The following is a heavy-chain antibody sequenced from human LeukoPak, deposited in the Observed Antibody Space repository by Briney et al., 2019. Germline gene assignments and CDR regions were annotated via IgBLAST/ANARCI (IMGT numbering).Heavy chain of an antibody. Sequence: GGSLRLSCAASGFTVSSNYMSWVRRAPGKGLEWVSVIYSGGSTYYADSVKGRFTISRDNSKNTLYLQMNSLRAEDTAVYYCASVGEMATIFDYWGQGTLVTVSS. CDR1: GFTVSSNY. V-gene: IGHV3-53*01. D-gene: IGHD5-24*01. CDR2: IYSGGST. CDR3: ASVGEMATIFDY. J-gene: IGHJ4*02.